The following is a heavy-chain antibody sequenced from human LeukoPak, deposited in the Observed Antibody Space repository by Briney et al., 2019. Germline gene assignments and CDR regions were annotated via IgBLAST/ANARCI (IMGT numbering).Heavy chain of an antibody. V-gene: IGHV4-59*01. Sequence: SETLSLTCTVSGGLISTYYWSWIRQPPGKGLEWFGYIYYSGITNYNPSLKSRVAISVDTSKTQFSLKVSSVTAADTAVYYCARDSGYGSFDYWGQGSVVTVSS. J-gene: IGHJ4*02. CDR3: ARDSGYGSFDY. CDR1: GGLISTYY. D-gene: IGHD5-12*01. CDR2: IYYSGIT.